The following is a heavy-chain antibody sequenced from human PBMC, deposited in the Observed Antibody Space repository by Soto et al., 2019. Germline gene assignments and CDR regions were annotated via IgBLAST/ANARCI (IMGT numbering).Heavy chain of an antibody. Sequence: GGSLRLSCAAGGFTFSNYAISWVREAPGKVLQWVSIISGSGDTSYYADSVKGGFTISRDNSRNTLYLQMNSLRAGDSAKSYCAPEGTSGLSYFDYWGPGTLVTVSS. CDR1: GFTFSNYA. CDR3: APEGTSGLSYFDY. V-gene: IGHV3-23*01. J-gene: IGHJ4*02. CDR2: ISGSGDTS. D-gene: IGHD6-19*01.